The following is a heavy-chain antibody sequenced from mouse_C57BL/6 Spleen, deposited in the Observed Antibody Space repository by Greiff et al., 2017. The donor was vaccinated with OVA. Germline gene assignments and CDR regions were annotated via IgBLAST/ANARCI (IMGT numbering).Heavy chain of an antibody. CDR1: GFTFSSYA. J-gene: IGHJ3*01. V-gene: IGHV5-4*03. CDR2: ISAGGSYT. Sequence: EVMLVESGGGLVKPGGSLKLSCAASGFTFSSYAMSWVRQTPEKRLEWVATISAGGSYTYYPDNVKGRFTISRDNAKNNLYLQMSHLKSEDTAMYYCARGDYGEFAYWGQGTLVTVSA. CDR3: ARGDYGEFAY. D-gene: IGHD2-4*01.